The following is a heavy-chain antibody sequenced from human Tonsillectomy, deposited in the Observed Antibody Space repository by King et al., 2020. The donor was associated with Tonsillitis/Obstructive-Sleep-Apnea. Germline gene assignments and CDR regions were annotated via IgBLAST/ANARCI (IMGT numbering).Heavy chain of an antibody. CDR3: AHTPSIIDMTTVVGWFDP. D-gene: IGHD4-23*01. J-gene: IGHJ5*02. Sequence: TLKESGPTLVKPTQTLTRTCTFSGFSLSTSGVGVGWIRQPPGKALEWLALIYWDDDKRYSPSLKSRLTITKDNSKNQVVLTMTNMDPVDTATYYCAHTPSIIDMTTVVGWFDPWGQGTLVTVSS. V-gene: IGHV2-5*02. CDR1: GFSLSTSGVG. CDR2: IYWDDDK.